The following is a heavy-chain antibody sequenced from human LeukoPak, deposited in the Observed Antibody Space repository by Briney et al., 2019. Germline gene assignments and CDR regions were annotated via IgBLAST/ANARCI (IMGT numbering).Heavy chain of an antibody. D-gene: IGHD6-13*01. CDR3: ARRIATAGTSGGYYYYMDV. V-gene: IGHV5-51*01. CDR2: IYPGDSDT. CDR1: GYSFTIYW. J-gene: IGHJ6*03. Sequence: GESLKICCKGSGYSFTIYWIGWVRQMPGKGLEWMGIIYPGDSDTRYSPSFQGQVTISADKSISTAYLQWSSLKASDTAMYYCARRIATAGTSGGYYYYMDVWGKGTTDTVSS.